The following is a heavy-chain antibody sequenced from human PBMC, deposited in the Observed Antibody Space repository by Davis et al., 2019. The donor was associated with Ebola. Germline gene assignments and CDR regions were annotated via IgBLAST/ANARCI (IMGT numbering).Heavy chain of an antibody. CDR3: ARFLVVPGFSYYYYGMDV. CDR1: GFTFSDYY. V-gene: IGHV3-11*04. Sequence: PGGSLRLSCAASGFTFSDYYMSWIRQAPGKGLEWVSYISSSGSTIYYADSVKGRFTISRDNAKNSLYLQMNSLRAEDTAVYYCARFLVVPGFSYYYYGMDVWGQGTTVTVSS. D-gene: IGHD2-21*01. J-gene: IGHJ6*02. CDR2: ISSSGSTI.